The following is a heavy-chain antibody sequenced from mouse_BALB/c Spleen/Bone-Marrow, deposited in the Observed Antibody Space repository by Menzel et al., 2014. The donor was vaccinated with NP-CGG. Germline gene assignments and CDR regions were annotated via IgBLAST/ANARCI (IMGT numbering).Heavy chain of an antibody. V-gene: IGHV4-1*02. CDR3: ARGNYYGHLDY. CDR2: INPDSRTF. D-gene: IGHD2-1*01. Sequence: EVKLVESGGGLVQPGGSLKLSCAASGFDFSRYWMSWVRQAPGKGLQWIGEINPDSRTFNYTPSLKDKFIISRDNAKNTLYLQMSKVRSEDTALYYCARGNYYGHLDYWGQGTTLTVSS. CDR1: GFDFSRYW. J-gene: IGHJ2*01.